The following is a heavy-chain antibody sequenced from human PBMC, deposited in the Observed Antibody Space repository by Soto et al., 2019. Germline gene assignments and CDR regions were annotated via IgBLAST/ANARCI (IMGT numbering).Heavy chain of an antibody. D-gene: IGHD4-17*01. CDR3: VKNGEYSLLY. CDR2: IYLNGGS. Sequence: SETLSLTCAVSGGSLGRRDWWSWVRQPPGKGLEWIGQIYLNGGSTNDPSLKTRVAISVDMSKNPLSLELRSVTTADTAVYYCVKNGEYSLLYWGQGALVTVSS. V-gene: IGHV4-4*02. J-gene: IGHJ1*01. CDR1: GGSLGRRDW.